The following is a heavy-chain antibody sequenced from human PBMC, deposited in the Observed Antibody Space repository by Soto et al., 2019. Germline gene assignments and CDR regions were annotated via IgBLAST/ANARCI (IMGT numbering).Heavy chain of an antibody. V-gene: IGHV4-34*01. CDR2: INHSGST. D-gene: IGHD6-13*01. Sequence: SETLSLTCAVYGGSFSGYYWSWIRQPPGKGLEWIGEINHSGSTNYNPSLKSRVTISVDTSKNQFSLKLSSVTAADTAVYSCAIIAAAGDFDYWGQGTLVTVSS. CDR3: AIIAAAGDFDY. CDR1: GGSFSGYY. J-gene: IGHJ4*02.